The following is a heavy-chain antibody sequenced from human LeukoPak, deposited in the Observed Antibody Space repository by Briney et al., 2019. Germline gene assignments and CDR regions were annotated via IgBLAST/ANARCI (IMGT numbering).Heavy chain of an antibody. J-gene: IGHJ4*02. V-gene: IGHV3-33*01. CDR2: IWYDGSNN. D-gene: IGHD3-22*01. Sequence: GRSLRLSCAAYGFTFSSYGIHWVRQAPGKGLGCVAVIWYDGSNNYYAVSVKGRFTIYRDNSKNTLYLQMNSLRAEDTAVYYCTSSGYLIDYWGQGTLVTVSS. CDR3: TSSGYLIDY. CDR1: GFTFSSYG.